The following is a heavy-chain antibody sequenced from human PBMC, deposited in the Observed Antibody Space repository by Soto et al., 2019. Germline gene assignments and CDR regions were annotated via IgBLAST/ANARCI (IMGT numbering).Heavy chain of an antibody. V-gene: IGHV4-38-2*01. CDR3: AGPQHPTETGWFDP. J-gene: IGHJ5*02. CDR2: IHHTGST. D-gene: IGHD6-13*01. Sequence: NPSETLSLTCSVSGFSLTHGYYWGWIRQPPGKGLEWIGSIHHTGSTYYSASLKSRLTLSVDTSKNQFFLKLNSVTAADTAVYYCAGPQHPTETGWFDPWGQGTLVTVSS. CDR1: GFSLTHGYY.